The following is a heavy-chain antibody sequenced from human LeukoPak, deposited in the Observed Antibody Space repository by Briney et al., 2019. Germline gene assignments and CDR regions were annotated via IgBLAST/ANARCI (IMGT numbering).Heavy chain of an antibody. D-gene: IGHD5-24*01. Sequence: GGSLRLSCAASGFTFSSYWMSWVRQTPGKGLEWVANTKQDGGEKYYVDSVRGRFTVSRDNAKNSLYLQMNSLRAEDTAVYYCARIGSRDGYTVDYWGQGTLVTVSS. CDR2: TKQDGGEK. J-gene: IGHJ4*02. V-gene: IGHV3-7*01. CDR1: GFTFSSYW. CDR3: ARIGSRDGYTVDY.